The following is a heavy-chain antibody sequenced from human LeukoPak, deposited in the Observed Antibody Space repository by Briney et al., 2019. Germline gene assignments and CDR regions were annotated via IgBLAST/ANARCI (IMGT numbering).Heavy chain of an antibody. CDR1: GGSFSGYY. Sequence: SETLSLTCAVYGGSFSGYYWSWIRQPPGPGLEWLGEINHTGSTNYSPSLKSRVTISVDTSKSQFSLRLTSVTAADTAVYYCARGIFYGGRNQYIWFDLWGQGTLVTVSS. CDR3: ARGIFYGGRNQYIWFDL. V-gene: IGHV4-34*01. CDR2: INHTGST. D-gene: IGHD4-23*01. J-gene: IGHJ5*02.